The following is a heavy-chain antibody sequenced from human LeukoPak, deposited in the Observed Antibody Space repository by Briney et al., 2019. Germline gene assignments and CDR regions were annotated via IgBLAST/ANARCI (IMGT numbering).Heavy chain of an antibody. Sequence: GGSLRLSCAASGFTFDDYAMHWVRQAPGKGLAWVSGISWNSGSIGYADSVKGRFTISRDNAKNSLYLQMNSLRAEDTAVYYCAKVKDTKRWLQLSCFQHWGQGNLVTVSS. CDR2: ISWNSGSI. V-gene: IGHV3-9*01. CDR3: AKVKDTKRWLQLSCFQH. CDR1: GFTFDDYA. J-gene: IGHJ1*01. D-gene: IGHD5-24*01.